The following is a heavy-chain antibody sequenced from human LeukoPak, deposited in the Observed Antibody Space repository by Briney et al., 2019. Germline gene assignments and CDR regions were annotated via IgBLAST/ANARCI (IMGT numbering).Heavy chain of an antibody. D-gene: IGHD3-3*01. CDR2: ISGSGGST. CDR1: GFTFSSYA. J-gene: IGHJ5*02. Sequence: GGSLRLSCAASGFTFSSYAMSWVRQAPGKGLEWVSAISGSGGSTYYADSVKGRFTISRDNSKNTLYLQMNSLRDEDTAVYYCAKVGGDFWSGYSNWFDPWGQGTLVTVSS. V-gene: IGHV3-23*01. CDR3: AKVGGDFWSGYSNWFDP.